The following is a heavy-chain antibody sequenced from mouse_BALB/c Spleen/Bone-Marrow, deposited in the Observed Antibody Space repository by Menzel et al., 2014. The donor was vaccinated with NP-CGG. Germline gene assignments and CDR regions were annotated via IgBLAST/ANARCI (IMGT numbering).Heavy chain of an antibody. V-gene: IGHV1-7*01. CDR2: INPTTDYT. CDR3: ARDVDY. CDR1: GYTFSTYW. Sequence: QVQLQQSGAELAKPGASVKMSCKASGYTFSTYWMHWVKRRPGQGLEWIGYINPTTDYTEYNQKFKDKATLTADRSSGTAYMQLSSLTSEDSAVYYCARDVDYWGQGTTLTVSS. J-gene: IGHJ2*01.